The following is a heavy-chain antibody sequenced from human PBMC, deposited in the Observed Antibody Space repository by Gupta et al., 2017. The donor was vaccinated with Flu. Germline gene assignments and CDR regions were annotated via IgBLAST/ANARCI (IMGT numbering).Heavy chain of an antibody. Sequence: QVQLQESGPGVVKPSETLSLICTVSGGSVSSSDYFWGWIRQSPGKELEWIGNVGHSGNTFYNPSLKSRVTISVDTSENQFSLRLTSVTAADTAVYYCARRITYGKPFDYWGQGTLVTVSS. CDR3: ARRITYGKPFDY. J-gene: IGHJ4*02. CDR1: GGSVSSSDYF. D-gene: IGHD1-26*01. V-gene: IGHV4-39*01. CDR2: VGHSGNT.